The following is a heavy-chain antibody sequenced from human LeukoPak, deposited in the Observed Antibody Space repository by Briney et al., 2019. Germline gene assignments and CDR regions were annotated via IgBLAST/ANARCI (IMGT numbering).Heavy chain of an antibody. CDR3: ARGPTRPKLRYFDWLVD. Sequence: SVKVSCKASGGTFSSYAISWVRQAPGQGLGWMGGIIPIFGTANYAQKFQGRVTITTDESTSTAYMELSSLRSEDTAVYYCARGPTRPKLRYFDWLVDWGQGTLVTVSS. V-gene: IGHV1-69*05. D-gene: IGHD3-9*01. J-gene: IGHJ4*02. CDR2: IIPIFGTA. CDR1: GGTFSSYA.